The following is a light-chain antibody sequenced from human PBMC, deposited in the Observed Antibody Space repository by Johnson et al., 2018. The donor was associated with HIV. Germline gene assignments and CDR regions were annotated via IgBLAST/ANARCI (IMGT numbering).Light chain of an antibody. J-gene: IGLJ1*01. CDR3: GTWDSSLSAYV. Sequence: QSVLTQPPSVSAAPGQKVTISCSGTSSNIGNNYVSWYQHLPGTAPKVLIYDNDKRPSGIPDRFSASKSGTSATLAITGLQTGDEADYYCGTWDSSLSAYVFGTGTKVTVL. CDR1: SSNIGNNY. CDR2: DND. V-gene: IGLV1-51*01.